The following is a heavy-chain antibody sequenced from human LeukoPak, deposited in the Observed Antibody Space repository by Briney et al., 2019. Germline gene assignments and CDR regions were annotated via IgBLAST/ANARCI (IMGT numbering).Heavy chain of an antibody. Sequence: KPSETLPLTCTVSGYSISSGYFWGWIRQPPGKGLEWIGNVHHSGNTHYNPSLKSRVTISVDTSKNQFSLRLDSVTAADTAHYYCAREFDFWGQGTLVTVSS. CDR3: AREFDF. CDR1: GYSISSGYF. V-gene: IGHV4-38-2*02. J-gene: IGHJ4*02. CDR2: VHHSGNT.